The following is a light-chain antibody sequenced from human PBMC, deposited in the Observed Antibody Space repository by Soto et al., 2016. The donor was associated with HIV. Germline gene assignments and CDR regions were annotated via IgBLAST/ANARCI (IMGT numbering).Light chain of an antibody. V-gene: IGLV3-19*01. CDR2: GEN. CDR1: SLGPYF. CDR3: HSRDNSGNV. J-gene: IGLJ1*01. Sequence: SSELTQDPDVSVALGQTVRITCQGDSLGPYFASWYRQRSGQAPELILYGENKRPSGIPDRISGSNSGNTASLTISGAQAEDEGHYYCHSRDNSGNVLGTGTRVTVL.